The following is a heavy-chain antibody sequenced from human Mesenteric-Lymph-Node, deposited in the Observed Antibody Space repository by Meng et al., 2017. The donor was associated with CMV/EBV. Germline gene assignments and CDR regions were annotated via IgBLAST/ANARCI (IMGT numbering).Heavy chain of an antibody. J-gene: IGHJ6*02. D-gene: IGHD2-2*02. CDR3: ARDIVVVPTAIRDYYGMDV. Sequence: SVQVSCKASGGTCSSCAISWVRQAPGQGLEWMGGIIPMFGTTNYAQKFQGRVTITTDESTSTAYMELSSLRSEDTAVYYCARDIVVVPTAIRDYYGMDVWGQGTTVTVSS. V-gene: IGHV1-69*05. CDR2: IIPMFGTT. CDR1: GGTCSSCA.